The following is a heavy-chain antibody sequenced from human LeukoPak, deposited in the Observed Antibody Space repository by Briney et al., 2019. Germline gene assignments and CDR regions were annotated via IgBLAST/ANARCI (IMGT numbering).Heavy chain of an antibody. V-gene: IGHV3-23*01. CDR1: GFTFSSHA. Sequence: GGSLRLSCAASGFTFSSHAMSWVRQTPGKGLEWVSGIDPSGGGTYYADSVKGRFTISRDNSKNTLYLQMNSLRAEDTAAYYCAKISPLDRGGKPWALDIWGQGTMVTVSS. CDR3: AKISPLDRGGKPWALDI. J-gene: IGHJ3*02. D-gene: IGHD4-23*01. CDR2: IDPSGGGT.